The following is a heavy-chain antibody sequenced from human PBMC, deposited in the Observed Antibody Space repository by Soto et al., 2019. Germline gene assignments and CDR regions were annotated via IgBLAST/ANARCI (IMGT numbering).Heavy chain of an antibody. CDR1: GYSFTSYW. J-gene: IGHJ4*02. V-gene: IGHV5-51*01. CDR3: ARRTSIAARYFDY. Sequence: GESLKISCKGSGYSFTSYWIGWVRQMPGKGLEWMGIIYPGDSDTRYSPSFQGQVTISVDTSKNQFSLKLSSVTAADTAVYYCARRTSIAARYFDYWGQGTLVTVSS. D-gene: IGHD6-6*01. CDR2: IYPGDSDT.